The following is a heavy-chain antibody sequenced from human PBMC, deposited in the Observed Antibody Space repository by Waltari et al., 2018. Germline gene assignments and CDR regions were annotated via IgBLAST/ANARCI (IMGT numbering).Heavy chain of an antibody. CDR3: ATDVVDRETDLAH. CDR1: ASSPSHHY. CDR2: IYLSGNT. D-gene: IGHD2-21*01. J-gene: IGHJ1*01. V-gene: IGHV4-59*11. Sequence: QMQLQESGPGLLRPSETLSLTSTLSASSPSHHYWTWVRQSPGKGLEWVGNIYLSGNTNVNPSLKSRVTMSVDASKNQFSLSLRSVTVADTAVYYCATDVVDRETDLAHWGQGTLVTVSA.